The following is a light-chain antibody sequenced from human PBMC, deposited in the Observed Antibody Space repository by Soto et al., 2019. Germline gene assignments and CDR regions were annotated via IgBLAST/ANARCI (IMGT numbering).Light chain of an antibody. CDR1: QILLPSSGFNY. CDR3: RKAHPTRT. CDR2: LGT. Sequence: DIVMPPSPLSLPVTPGEPASIYCTSNQILLPSSGFNYLAWYLQKPGQTPQVLISLGTNRASGVPDRCSGSGSGTDFTLKISRVDAGDVGVYYCRKAHPTRTFGQGTKVEI. V-gene: IGKV2-28*01. J-gene: IGKJ1*01.